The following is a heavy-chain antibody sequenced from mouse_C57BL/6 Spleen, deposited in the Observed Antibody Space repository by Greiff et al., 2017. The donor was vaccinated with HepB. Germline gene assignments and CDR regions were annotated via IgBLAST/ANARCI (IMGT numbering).Heavy chain of an antibody. CDR1: GFTFSDYY. D-gene: IGHD4-1*01. V-gene: IGHV5-16*01. Sequence: EVMLVESEGGLVQPGSSMKLSCTASGFTFSDYYMAWVRQVPEKGLEWVANINYDGSSTYYLDSLKSRFIISRDNAKNILYLQMSSLKSEDTATYYCARGLDVYAMDYWGQGTSVTVSS. CDR3: ARGLDVYAMDY. CDR2: INYDGSST. J-gene: IGHJ4*01.